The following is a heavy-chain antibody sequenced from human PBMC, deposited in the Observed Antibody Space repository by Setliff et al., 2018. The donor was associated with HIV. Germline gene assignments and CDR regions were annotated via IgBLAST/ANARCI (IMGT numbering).Heavy chain of an antibody. J-gene: IGHJ4*02. CDR1: GYTFTNYW. Sequence: GESLKISCKAPGYTFTNYWIGWVRQMPGKGLEWVGVIHPSDFDTRYGPSFQGQVTISADRSVSTAYLQWRSLKASDTAMYYCTRRRRAPGTAPLEAFWGRGTLVTVSS. CDR3: TRRRRAPGTAPLEAF. CDR2: IHPSDFDT. D-gene: IGHD2-21*02. V-gene: IGHV5-51*01.